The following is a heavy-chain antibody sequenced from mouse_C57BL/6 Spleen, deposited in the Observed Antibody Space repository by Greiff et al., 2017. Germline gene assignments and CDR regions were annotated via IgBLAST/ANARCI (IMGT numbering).Heavy chain of an antibody. D-gene: IGHD5-1-1*01. CDR2: IHPGDGDT. CDR3: AHTLFAY. Sequence: QVQLKQSGAELVKPGASVKISCKASGYAFSSYWMNWVKQGPGKGLEWIGQIHPGDGDTNYNGKFKGKATLTADKSSSTAYMQLSSLTSEDSAVYFCAHTLFAYWGQGTLVTVSA. CDR1: GYAFSSYW. V-gene: IGHV1-80*01. J-gene: IGHJ3*01.